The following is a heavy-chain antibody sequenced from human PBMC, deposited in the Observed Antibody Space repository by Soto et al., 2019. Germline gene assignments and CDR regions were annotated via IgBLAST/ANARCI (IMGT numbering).Heavy chain of an antibody. CDR1: GFTFSSYA. D-gene: IGHD6-13*01. J-gene: IGHJ4*02. CDR2: ISSGGDGT. V-gene: IGHV3-23*01. CDR3: AKKGNTAAGLYFDY. Sequence: GGSLRLSCTASGFTFSSYAMNWVRQAPGKGLEWVSAISSGGDGTYYADSVRGRFTISRDNSKNTLFLQMNSLRVEDTALYYCAKKGNTAAGLYFDYWGQGALVTVSS.